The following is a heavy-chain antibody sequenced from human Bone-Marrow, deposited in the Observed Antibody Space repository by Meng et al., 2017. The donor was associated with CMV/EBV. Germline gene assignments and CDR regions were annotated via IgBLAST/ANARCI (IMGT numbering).Heavy chain of an antibody. J-gene: IGHJ5*02. D-gene: IGHD2-21*01. CDR3: ARDRDPLVAIRLGWFVP. Sequence: ASVKVSCKASGYTFTDHYLHWVRQAPGQGLEWMGWINPDTGGTNYAQKFQGRVTMTRDTSINTAYMELNRVRSDDTAVYYCARDRDPLVAIRLGWFVPWGQGTLVTVSS. CDR2: INPDTGGT. CDR1: GYTFTDHY. V-gene: IGHV1-2*02.